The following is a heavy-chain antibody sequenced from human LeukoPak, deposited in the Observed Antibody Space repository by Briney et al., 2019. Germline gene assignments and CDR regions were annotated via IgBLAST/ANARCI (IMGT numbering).Heavy chain of an antibody. V-gene: IGHV3-23*01. CDR2: ISAGGDST. J-gene: IGHJ3*02. CDR1: GFTFNNCA. CDR3: SGWSSSWLENAFDI. Sequence: PGGSLRLSCAASGFTFNNCAMTWVRKAPGKGLEWVSAISAGGDSTYHADSVKGRFTISRDNPKNTLYMQMNSLRAEDTAVYYCSGWSSSWLENAFDIWGQGTMVTVSS. D-gene: IGHD6-13*01.